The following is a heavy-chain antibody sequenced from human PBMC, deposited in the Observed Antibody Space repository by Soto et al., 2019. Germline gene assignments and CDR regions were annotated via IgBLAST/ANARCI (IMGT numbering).Heavy chain of an antibody. V-gene: IGHV1-69*01. D-gene: IGHD6-19*01. J-gene: IGHJ4*02. CDR3: ERPKGSYSTGYYYFDH. Sequence: QVQLVQSVAEVKQPGSSVKVSCKTSGGTFSTYAIYWVRQAPGQGLEWMGAIIPLFGTADYAQKFQGRVTITADESTSTASMELSSLRPADTAVYYCERPKGSYSTGYYYFDHWGQGNLVTVSS. CDR2: IIPLFGTA. CDR1: GGTFSTYA.